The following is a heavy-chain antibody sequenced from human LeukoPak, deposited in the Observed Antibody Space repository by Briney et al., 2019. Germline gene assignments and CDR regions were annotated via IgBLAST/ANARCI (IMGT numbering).Heavy chain of an antibody. CDR2: ISYDGKST. V-gene: IGHV3-74*01. CDR1: GFTFTSYW. CDR3: ARGYVYYYDSSGHPGFDY. D-gene: IGHD3-22*01. Sequence: GGSLRLSCAASGFTFTSYWMHWVRQVPGKGLVWVSRISYDGKSTNYADSVKGRFTISRDNAKNTLYLQVNSLRAEETAVYYCARGYVYYYDSSGHPGFDYWGQGILVTVSS. J-gene: IGHJ4*02.